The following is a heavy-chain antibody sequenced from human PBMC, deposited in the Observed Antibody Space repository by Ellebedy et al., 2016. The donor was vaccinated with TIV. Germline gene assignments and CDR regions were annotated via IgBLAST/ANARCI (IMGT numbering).Heavy chain of an antibody. D-gene: IGHD4-17*01. CDR3: ARAIYGASYL. CDR1: GFTLSNYW. J-gene: IGHJ2*01. V-gene: IGHV3-7*01. CDR2: INEDGTKK. Sequence: GESLKISCTASGFTLSNYWMTWVRQAPGRGLEWVANINEDGTKKHFVDSVRGRFTISRDEAGNSLFLQMNSLGAEDTAVYYCARAIYGASYLWGRGTLVTVSS.